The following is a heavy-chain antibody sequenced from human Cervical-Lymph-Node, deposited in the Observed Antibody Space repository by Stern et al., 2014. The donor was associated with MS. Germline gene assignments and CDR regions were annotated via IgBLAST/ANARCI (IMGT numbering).Heavy chain of an antibody. J-gene: IGHJ3*02. Sequence: EVQLVESGGGLVKPGGSLRLSCAASGFTFSSYSMNWVRQAPGKGLEWVSSISSSSSYKFYADSVKGRFTISRDNAKNSLFLQMNSLRAEDTAVYYCARDEEQLATNDVFDIWGQGTMVTVSS. CDR3: ARDEEQLATNDVFDI. CDR2: ISSSSSYK. D-gene: IGHD6-13*01. CDR1: GFTFSSYS. V-gene: IGHV3-21*01.